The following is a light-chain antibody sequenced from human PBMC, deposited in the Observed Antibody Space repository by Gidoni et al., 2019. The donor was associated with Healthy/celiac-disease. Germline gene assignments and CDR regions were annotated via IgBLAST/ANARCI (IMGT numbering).Light chain of an antibody. CDR1: SSDVGGYNY. V-gene: IGLV2-8*01. Sequence: QSALTQPPSASGSPGQPVTISCTGTSSDVGGYNYVSWYQHHPGKAPKLMIYEVSKRPSGVPDRFSGSKSGNTASLTVSGLQAEDEADYYCSSYAGSNNFVFGTGTKVTVL. CDR2: EVS. CDR3: SSYAGSNNFV. J-gene: IGLJ1*01.